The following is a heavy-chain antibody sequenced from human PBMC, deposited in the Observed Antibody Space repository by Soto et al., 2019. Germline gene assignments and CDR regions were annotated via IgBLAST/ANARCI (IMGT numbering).Heavy chain of an antibody. CDR3: ARDFLNGHVAGTDYYYGMDV. Sequence: QVQLVESGGGVVQPGRSLRLSCAASGFTFSSYAMHWVRQAPGKGVEWVAVISYDGSNKYYADSVKGRFTISRDNSKNTLYLQMNSLRAEDTAVYYCARDFLNGHVAGTDYYYGMDVWGQGTTVTVSS. D-gene: IGHD6-13*01. CDR1: GFTFSSYA. CDR2: ISYDGSNK. V-gene: IGHV3-30-3*01. J-gene: IGHJ6*02.